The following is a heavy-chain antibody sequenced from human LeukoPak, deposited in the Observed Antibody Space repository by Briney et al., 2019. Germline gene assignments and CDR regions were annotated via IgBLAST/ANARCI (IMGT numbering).Heavy chain of an antibody. CDR2: ISGSGGST. Sequence: PGGSLRLSCAASGFTFSSYAMSWVRQAPGKGLEWVSAISGSGGSTYYADSVKGRFTISRDNSKDTLYLQMNSLRAEDTAVYYCAKDPLSEWELRDYWGQGTLVTVSS. J-gene: IGHJ4*02. D-gene: IGHD1-26*01. V-gene: IGHV3-23*01. CDR3: AKDPLSEWELRDY. CDR1: GFTFSSYA.